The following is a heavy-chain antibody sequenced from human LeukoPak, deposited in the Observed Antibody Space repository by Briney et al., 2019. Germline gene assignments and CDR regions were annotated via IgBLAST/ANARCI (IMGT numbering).Heavy chain of an antibody. J-gene: IGHJ4*02. CDR3: AIGPAPSDY. V-gene: IGHV4-30-2*01. Sequence: PSQTLSLTCTVSGGSISSGGYYWRWLRQPPGKGLEWIGYIYHSGSTYYNPSLKSRVTISVDRSKNQFSLKLSSVTAADTAVYYCAIGPAPSDYWGQGTLVTVSS. CDR2: IYHSGST. D-gene: IGHD3/OR15-3a*01. CDR1: GGSISSGGYY.